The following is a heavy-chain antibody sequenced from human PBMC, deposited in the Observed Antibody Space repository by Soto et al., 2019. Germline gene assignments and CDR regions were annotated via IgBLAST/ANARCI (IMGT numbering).Heavy chain of an antibody. Sequence: DSGKVCFKASGSHSTSYGISLVRQAPEQGIEWMGWISAYNGNTNYAQKLQGRVTMTTDTSTSTAYMELRSLRSDDTAVYYCARAEIYDFWSGQATGYFDLWGRGTLVTVSS. J-gene: IGHJ2*01. CDR2: ISAYNGNT. D-gene: IGHD3-3*01. CDR3: ARAEIYDFWSGQATGYFDL. CDR1: GSHSTSYG. V-gene: IGHV1-18*04.